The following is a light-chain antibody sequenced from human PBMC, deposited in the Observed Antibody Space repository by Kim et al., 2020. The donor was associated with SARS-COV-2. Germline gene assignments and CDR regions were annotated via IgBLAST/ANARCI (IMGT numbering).Light chain of an antibody. CDR3: QQYNNWPIT. V-gene: IGKV3-15*01. Sequence: VSPVERASLSCRASQSVSGKLAWYQQKPGQAHRLLIYGASTRATDIPARFSGSGSGTEFTLTISSLQSEDFAVYYCQQYNNWPITFGQGTRLEIK. CDR1: QSVSGK. CDR2: GAS. J-gene: IGKJ5*01.